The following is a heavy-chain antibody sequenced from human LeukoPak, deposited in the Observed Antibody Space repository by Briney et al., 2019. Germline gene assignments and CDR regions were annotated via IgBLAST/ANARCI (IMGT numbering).Heavy chain of an antibody. CDR3: ATLHGDYGYWFDP. CDR2: FDPEDGET. D-gene: IGHD4-17*01. J-gene: IGHJ5*02. Sequence: ASVKVSCKVSGYTLTELPMHWVRQAPGKGLEWMGGFDPEDGETIYAQKFQGRVTMTEDTSTDTAYMELSSLRSEDTAVYYCATLHGDYGYWFDPWGQGTLVTVSS. CDR1: GYTLTELP. V-gene: IGHV1-24*01.